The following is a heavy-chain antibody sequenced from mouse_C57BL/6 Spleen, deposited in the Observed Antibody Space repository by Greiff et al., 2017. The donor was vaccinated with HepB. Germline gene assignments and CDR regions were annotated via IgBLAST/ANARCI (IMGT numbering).Heavy chain of an antibody. CDR3: AKDYCSIYGFAY. CDR2: IDPEDGET. J-gene: IGHJ3*01. V-gene: IGHV14-2*01. D-gene: IGHD1-1*01. CDR1: GFNIKDYY. Sequence: EVKLMESGAELVKPGASVKLSCTASGFNIKDYYMHWVKQRTEQGLEWIGRIDPEDGETKYAPKFQGKATITADTSSNTAYLQLSSLTSEDTAVYYCAKDYCSIYGFAYWGQGTLVTVSA.